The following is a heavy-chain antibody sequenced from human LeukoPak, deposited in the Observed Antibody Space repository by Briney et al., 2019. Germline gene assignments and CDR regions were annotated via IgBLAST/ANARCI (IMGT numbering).Heavy chain of an antibody. V-gene: IGHV1-46*01. D-gene: IGHD2-2*02. CDR3: AKAADGVPPGKPLNWFDP. CDR1: GYTFTSYD. J-gene: IGHJ5*02. CDR2: INPSGGST. Sequence: ASVKVSCKASGYTFTSYDINWVRQAPGQGLEWMGIINPSGGSTSYAQKFQGRVTMTRDTSTGTVYMELSSLRSEDTAVYYCAKAADGVPPGKPLNWFDPRGQGTLVTVSS.